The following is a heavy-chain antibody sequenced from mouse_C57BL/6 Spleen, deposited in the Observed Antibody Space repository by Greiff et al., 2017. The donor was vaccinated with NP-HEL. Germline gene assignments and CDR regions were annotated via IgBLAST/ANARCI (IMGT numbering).Heavy chain of an antibody. Sequence: QVQLQQSGAELVKPGASVKISCKASGYAFSSYWMNWVKQRPGKGLEWIGQIYPGDGDTNYNGKFKGKATLTADKSSSTAYMQLSSLTSEDSAVDFCARGEITTVPVDYWGQGTTLTVSS. D-gene: IGHD1-1*01. CDR2: IYPGDGDT. CDR1: GYAFSSYW. V-gene: IGHV1-80*01. CDR3: ARGEITTVPVDY. J-gene: IGHJ2*01.